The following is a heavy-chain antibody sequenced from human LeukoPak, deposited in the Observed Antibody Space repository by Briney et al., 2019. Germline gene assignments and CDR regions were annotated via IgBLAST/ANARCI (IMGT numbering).Heavy chain of an antibody. CDR3: ARAHISVAGTLGY. CDR1: GGSINTYY. CDR2: IYYTGST. J-gene: IGHJ4*02. V-gene: IGHV4-59*01. Sequence: SETLSLACTVSGGSINTYYWSWIRQPPGKGLEWVGYIYYTGSTNYNPSLKSRVTISVDTSKNQISLKLTSVTAADTAVYYCARAHISVAGTLGYWGQGTLVTVSS. D-gene: IGHD6-19*01.